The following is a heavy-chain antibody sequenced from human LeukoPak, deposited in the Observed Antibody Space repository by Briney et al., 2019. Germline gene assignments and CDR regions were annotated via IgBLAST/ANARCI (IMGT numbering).Heavy chain of an antibody. Sequence: GRSLRLSCSTSGFTFGEYAMSWFRQAPGKGLELVGFVRSEASGGTTEHVASVKGRFTISRDDSEGLAYLQMTSLKIEDTAVYYCTKGWGDYWGRGTLVTVSS. D-gene: IGHD7-27*01. CDR2: VRSEASGGTT. J-gene: IGHJ4*02. V-gene: IGHV3-49*03. CDR3: TKGWGDY. CDR1: GFTFGEYA.